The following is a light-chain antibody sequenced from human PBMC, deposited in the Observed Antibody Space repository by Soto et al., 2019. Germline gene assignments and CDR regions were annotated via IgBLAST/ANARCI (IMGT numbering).Light chain of an antibody. V-gene: IGLV1-51*01. CDR2: DNN. Sequence: QSVLTQPPSVSAAPGQKVTISCSGSSSNIGNNYVSWYQQLPGTAPKLLIYDNNKRPSGTPDRISGSKSGTSATLGITGLQTGDEADYYCGTWDSSLSAYVFGTGTKLTVL. J-gene: IGLJ1*01. CDR1: SSNIGNNY. CDR3: GTWDSSLSAYV.